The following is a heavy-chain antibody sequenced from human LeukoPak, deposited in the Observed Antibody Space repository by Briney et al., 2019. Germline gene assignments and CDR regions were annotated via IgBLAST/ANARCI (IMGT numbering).Heavy chain of an antibody. CDR2: ISSSSSYI. D-gene: IGHD3-3*01. V-gene: IGHV3-21*01. CDR3: ARPLTIFGVVTAFDY. CDR1: GFTFSSYS. Sequence: GGSPRLSCATSGFTFSSYSMNWVRQAPGKGLEWVSSISSSSSYIYYADPVKGRFTISRDNAKNSLYLQMNSLRAEDTAVYYCARPLTIFGVVTAFDYWGQGTLVTVSS. J-gene: IGHJ4*02.